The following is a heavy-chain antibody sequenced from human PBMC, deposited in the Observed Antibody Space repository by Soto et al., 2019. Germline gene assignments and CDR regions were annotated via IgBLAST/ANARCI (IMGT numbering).Heavy chain of an antibody. J-gene: IGHJ5*02. V-gene: IGHV1-18*04. D-gene: IGHD5-18*01. CDR3: ARAGDKAMVECDCFDP. Sequence: QVPLVQSGAEVKKPGASVKVSCKASGYTFTSYGISWVRQAPGQGREWMGWISAYNGNTNYAQKLQGRVTMTTDTPTSTADIELRSLGSDDTAVYYCARAGDKAMVECDCFDPWGQGTLVTVSS. CDR1: GYTFTSYG. CDR2: ISAYNGNT.